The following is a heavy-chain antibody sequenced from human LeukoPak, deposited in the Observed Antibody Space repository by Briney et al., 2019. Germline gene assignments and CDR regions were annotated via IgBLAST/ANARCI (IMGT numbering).Heavy chain of an antibody. Sequence: SETLSLTCTVSGGSINSGAYYWAWIRQPPGKGLEWIGNIYYSGSTSYNPSLKSRVTISVATSKNQFSLKLNSVTAADTAVYYCARGTYSNTWRPAFDCWGQGTLVTVSS. CDR3: ARGTYSNTWRPAFDC. CDR1: GGSINSGAYY. V-gene: IGHV4-39*02. D-gene: IGHD6-13*01. J-gene: IGHJ4*02. CDR2: IYYSGST.